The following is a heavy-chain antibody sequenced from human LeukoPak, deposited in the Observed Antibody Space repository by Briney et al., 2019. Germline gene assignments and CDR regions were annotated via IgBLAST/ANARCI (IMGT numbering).Heavy chain of an antibody. D-gene: IGHD3-3*02. Sequence: PSETLSLTCAVYGGSFSGYYWSWIRQPPGKGLEWIGEINHSGSTNYNPPLKSRVTISVDTSKNQFSLKLSSVTAADTAVYYCARGILAKLQYYYYYYGMDVWGQGTTVTVSS. CDR1: GGSFSGYY. V-gene: IGHV4-34*01. CDR2: INHSGST. J-gene: IGHJ6*02. CDR3: ARGILAKLQYYYYYYGMDV.